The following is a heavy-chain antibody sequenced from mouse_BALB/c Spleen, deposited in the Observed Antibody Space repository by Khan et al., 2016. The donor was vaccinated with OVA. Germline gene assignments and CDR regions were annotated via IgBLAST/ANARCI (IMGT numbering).Heavy chain of an antibody. J-gene: IGHJ4*01. Sequence: QIQLVQSGPELKKPGETVRISCKASGYTFTTAGMQWVQKMPGKGLKWIGWINTHSGVPKYAEDFKGRFAFSLETSASTVYLQITNLKNEDTATYFCARGGVAYYRNDGGAMDYWGQGTSVTVSS. CDR3: ARGGVAYYRNDGGAMDY. V-gene: IGHV9-4*02. CDR2: INTHSGVP. CDR1: GYTFTTAG. D-gene: IGHD2-14*01.